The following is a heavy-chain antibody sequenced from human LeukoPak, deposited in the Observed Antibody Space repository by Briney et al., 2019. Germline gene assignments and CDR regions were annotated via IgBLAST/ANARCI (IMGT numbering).Heavy chain of an antibody. CDR2: INRDGSTT. V-gene: IGHV3-74*01. CDR1: GFTFSNYW. D-gene: IGHD3-10*01. J-gene: IGHJ4*02. Sequence: GGSLRLSCAASGFTFSNYWVHWVRQAPGKGLVWVSRINRDGSTTNYADSVKGRFTVSRDNAKNTLNLQMNSLRAEDTAVYYCARDKKSGESSEIDYWGQGTLVIVSS. CDR3: ARDKKSGESSEIDY.